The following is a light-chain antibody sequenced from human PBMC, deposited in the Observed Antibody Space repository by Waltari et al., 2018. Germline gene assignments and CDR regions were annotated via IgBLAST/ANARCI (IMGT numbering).Light chain of an antibody. Sequence: QSVLTQPPSASGTPGQRVTISCSGSNSNVGRNSVNWYQQVPGTAPKLLIYRNNQRPSGVPDRFSGSKSGTSASLAISGLQSEDEADYYCAAWDYSLDGHVLFGGGTKFTVL. CDR1: NSNVGRNS. V-gene: IGLV1-44*01. CDR3: AAWDYSLDGHVL. J-gene: IGLJ2*01. CDR2: RNN.